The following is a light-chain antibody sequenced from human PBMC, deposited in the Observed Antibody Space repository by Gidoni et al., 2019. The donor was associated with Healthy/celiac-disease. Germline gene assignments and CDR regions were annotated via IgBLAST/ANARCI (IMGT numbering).Light chain of an antibody. Sequence: QSALTQPPSASGSPGQSVHISCTGTISDVGGDNYVSWYPQDPGKAPKLMIYEVSQRPSGVPDRCAGSKSGNKASLTVSGLQAEDEADYYCSSYAGSNIVVFGGGTKLTVL. V-gene: IGLV2-8*01. CDR3: SSYAGSNIVV. J-gene: IGLJ2*01. CDR1: ISDVGGDNY. CDR2: EVS.